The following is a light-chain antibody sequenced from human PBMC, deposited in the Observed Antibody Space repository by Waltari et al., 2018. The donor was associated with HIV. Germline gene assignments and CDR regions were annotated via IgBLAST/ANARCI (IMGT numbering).Light chain of an antibody. CDR3: RSYTSSSTGV. CDR2: EVI. CDR1: TSDAGDYNY. V-gene: IGLV2-14*01. J-gene: IGLJ1*01. Sequence: QSALTQPASVSGSPGQSITISYTGTTSDAGDYNYVSWYQPHPAKAPKPMIYEVINRPSGVSNRFSGSKSGNTASLTISGLQADEEADYYCRSYTSSSTGVFGTGTKVSVL.